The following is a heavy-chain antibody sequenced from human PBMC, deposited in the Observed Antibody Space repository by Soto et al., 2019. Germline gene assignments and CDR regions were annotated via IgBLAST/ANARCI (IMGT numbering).Heavy chain of an antibody. CDR3: ARGSSIYCSTTSCYGGWFDP. D-gene: IGHD2-2*01. Sequence: SETLSLTCAVYGGSFSGYYWSWIRQPPGKGLEWIGEINHSGSTNYNPSLKSRVTISVDTSKNQFSLNLGSVAAADTAVYYCARGSSIYCSTTSCYGGWFDPWGQGTLVTVSS. CDR1: GGSFSGYY. CDR2: INHSGST. V-gene: IGHV4-34*01. J-gene: IGHJ5*02.